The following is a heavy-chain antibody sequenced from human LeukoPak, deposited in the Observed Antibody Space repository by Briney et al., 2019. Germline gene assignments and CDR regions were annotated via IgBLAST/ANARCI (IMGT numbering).Heavy chain of an antibody. J-gene: IGHJ4*02. D-gene: IGHD6-19*01. CDR3: ARASTHERWIAVAGTVTDY. Sequence: ASVKVSCKASGGTFSSYAISWVRQAPGQGLEWMGIINPSGGSTSYAQKFQGRVTMTRDTSTSTVYMELSSLRSEDTAVYYCARASTHERWIAVAGTVTDYWGQGTLVTVSS. V-gene: IGHV1-46*01. CDR2: INPSGGST. CDR1: GGTFSSYA.